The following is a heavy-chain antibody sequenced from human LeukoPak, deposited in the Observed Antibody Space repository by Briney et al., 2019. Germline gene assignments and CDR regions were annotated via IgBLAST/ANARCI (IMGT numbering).Heavy chain of an antibody. V-gene: IGHV3-53*05. J-gene: IGHJ3*02. CDR1: GFTVSSNY. D-gene: IGHD3-3*02. CDR2: IYSGGST. Sequence: GGSLRLSCAASGFTVSSNYMSWVRQAPGRGLEWVSVIYSGGSTYYADSVKGRFTISRDNSKNTLYLQMNSLRAEDTAVYYCAREISRTGAFDIWGQGTMVTVSS. CDR3: AREISRTGAFDI.